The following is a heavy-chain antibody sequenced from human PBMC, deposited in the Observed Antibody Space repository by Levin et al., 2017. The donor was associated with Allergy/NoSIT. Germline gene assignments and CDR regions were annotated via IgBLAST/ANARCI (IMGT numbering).Heavy chain of an antibody. Sequence: PSETLSLTCTVSGGSISSYYWSWIRQPPGKGLEWIGYIYYSGSTNYNPSLKSRVTISVDTSKNQFSLKLSSVTAADTAVYYCARGRSSSWYGTVWFDPWGQGTLVTVSS. CDR1: GGSISSYY. CDR2: IYYSGST. D-gene: IGHD6-13*01. CDR3: ARGRSSSWYGTVWFDP. V-gene: IGHV4-59*01. J-gene: IGHJ5*02.